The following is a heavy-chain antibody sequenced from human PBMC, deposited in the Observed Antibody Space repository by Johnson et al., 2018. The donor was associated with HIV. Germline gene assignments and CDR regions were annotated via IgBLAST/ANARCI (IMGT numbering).Heavy chain of an antibody. CDR1: GFTFSSYW. D-gene: IGHD3-3*01. Sequence: EVQVVESGGGLVQPGGSLRLSCAASGFTFSSYWMSWVRQAPGKGLEWVANIKQDGSEKYYVDSVKGRFTISRDNANNSLYLQMNSLRAEDTAVYYCATAPYYDFWSGPDAFDIWGQGTMVTVSS. CDR3: ATAPYYDFWSGPDAFDI. CDR2: IKQDGSEK. J-gene: IGHJ3*02. V-gene: IGHV3-7*05.